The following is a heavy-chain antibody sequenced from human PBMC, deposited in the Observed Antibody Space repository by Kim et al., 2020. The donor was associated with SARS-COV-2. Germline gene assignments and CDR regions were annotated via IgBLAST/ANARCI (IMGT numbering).Heavy chain of an antibody. V-gene: IGHV1-18*01. J-gene: IGHJ3*02. Sequence: ASVKVSCKASGYTFTSYGISWVRQAPGQGLEWMGWISAYNGNTNYAQKLQGRVTMTTDTSTSTAYMELRSLRSDDTAVYYCARERIPLIYCSSTSCYEDAFDIWGQGTMVTVSS. D-gene: IGHD2-2*01. CDR3: ARERIPLIYCSSTSCYEDAFDI. CDR1: GYTFTSYG. CDR2: ISAYNGNT.